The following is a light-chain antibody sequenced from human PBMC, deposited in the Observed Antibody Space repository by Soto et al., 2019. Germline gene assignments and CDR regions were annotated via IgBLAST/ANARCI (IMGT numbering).Light chain of an antibody. V-gene: IGLV3-21*02. CDR2: EDS. Sequence: SYELTQPPSVSVAPGQTATITCGGSNIGTKSVHWYQQRPGQAPVLVVYEDSDRPSGIPERFSGSNSGNTATLTITRVEAGDEADYYCQVWDSDSNHHVVFGGRTKLTVL. J-gene: IGLJ2*01. CDR3: QVWDSDSNHHVV. CDR1: NIGTKS.